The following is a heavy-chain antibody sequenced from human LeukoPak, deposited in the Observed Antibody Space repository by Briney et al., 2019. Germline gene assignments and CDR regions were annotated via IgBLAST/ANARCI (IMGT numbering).Heavy chain of an antibody. CDR3: ARWLQLRPDAFDI. V-gene: IGHV4-59*01. J-gene: IGHJ3*02. CDR2: IYYSGST. D-gene: IGHD5-24*01. Sequence: PSETLSLTCTVSGGSISSYYWSWIRQPPGKGLESIGYIYYSGSTNYNPSLKSRVTISVDTSKNQFSLKLSSVTAADTAVYYCARWLQLRPDAFDIWGQGTMVTVSS. CDR1: GGSISSYY.